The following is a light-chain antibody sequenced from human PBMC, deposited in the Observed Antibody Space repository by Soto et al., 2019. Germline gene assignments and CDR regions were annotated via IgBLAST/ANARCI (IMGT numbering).Light chain of an antibody. J-gene: IGKJ1*01. CDR1: QRVSDY. CDR2: DVS. V-gene: IGKV3-11*01. Sequence: EIVLTQSPATLSLSPGERATLSCRASQRVSDYLAWYQQKPGQAPRLLIYDVSNRATGIPDRFTGSGSGTDFTLTISSLEPEDFAVYYCQQRSNWWTFGQGTKVEIK. CDR3: QQRSNWWT.